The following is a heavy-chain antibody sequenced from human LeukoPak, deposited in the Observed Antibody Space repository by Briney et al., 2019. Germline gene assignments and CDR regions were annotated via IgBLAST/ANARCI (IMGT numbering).Heavy chain of an antibody. D-gene: IGHD3-22*01. CDR3: ARDISSYYDSSGYYFDY. J-gene: IGHJ4*02. CDR2: ISSSSSYI. CDR1: GFTFSSYS. V-gene: IGHV3-21*01. Sequence: GGSLRLSXAASGFTFSSYSMNWVRQAPGKGLEWVSSISSSSSYIYYADSVKGRFTISGDNAKNSLYLQMNSLRAEDTAVYYCARDISSYYDSSGYYFDYWGQGTLVTVSS.